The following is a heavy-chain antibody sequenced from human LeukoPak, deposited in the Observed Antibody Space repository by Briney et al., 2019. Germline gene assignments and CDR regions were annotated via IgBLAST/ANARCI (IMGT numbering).Heavy chain of an antibody. CDR1: GFTFSDYY. D-gene: IGHD1-7*01. CDR2: ISNSFRGL. V-gene: IGHV3-11*04. CDR3: ASAPTGTTYDS. J-gene: IGHJ5*01. Sequence: PGGSVRLSCVASGFTFSDYYITWIRQAPGKGLEWMSYISNSFRGLQYAGSVSGRFTLSRDNAQNSLYLEMNSLRAEDTAVYYCASAPTGTTYDSWGRGTLVTVS.